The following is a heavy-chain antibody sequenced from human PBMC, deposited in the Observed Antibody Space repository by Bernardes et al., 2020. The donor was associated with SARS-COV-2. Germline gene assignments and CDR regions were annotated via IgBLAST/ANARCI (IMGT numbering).Heavy chain of an antibody. D-gene: IGHD2-2*01. V-gene: IGHV1-18*01. CDR3: ARLVVVPAAMAFDRYYYYMDV. CDR1: GYTFTSYG. Sequence: ASVKVSCKASGYTFTSYGISWVRQAPGQGLEWMGWISAYNGNTNYAQKLQGRVTMTTDTSTSTAYMELRSLRSDDTAVYYCARLVVVPAAMAFDRYYYYMDVWGKGTTVTVSS. CDR2: ISAYNGNT. J-gene: IGHJ6*03.